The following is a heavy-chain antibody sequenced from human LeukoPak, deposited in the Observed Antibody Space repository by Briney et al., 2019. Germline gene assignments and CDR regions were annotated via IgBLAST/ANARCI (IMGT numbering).Heavy chain of an antibody. Sequence: GGSLRLSCTVSGFIFSDFSMSWVRQAPGKGLEWVAKMSEDGNEIFYVDSVKGRFTISRDNAKNSLYLQMNSLRAEDTAVYYCARGDGYNSYYFDYWGQGTLVTVSS. CDR3: ARGDGYNSYYFDY. D-gene: IGHD5-24*01. CDR2: MSEDGNEI. V-gene: IGHV3-7*03. CDR1: GFIFSDFS. J-gene: IGHJ4*02.